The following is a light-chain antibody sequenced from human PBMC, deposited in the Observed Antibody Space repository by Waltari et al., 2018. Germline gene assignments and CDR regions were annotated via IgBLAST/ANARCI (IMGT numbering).Light chain of an antibody. V-gene: IGLV3-1*01. CDR1: KLGDKY. CDR2: EDK. Sequence: LTQPPSVSVSPGQTASITCSGDKLGDKYVCWYQQKPGQSPLLIIYEDKKRPSGIPERFSGSNSGNTATLTISETQAMDEADYYCQAWDSLMIFGGGTKLTVL. J-gene: IGLJ2*01. CDR3: QAWDSLMI.